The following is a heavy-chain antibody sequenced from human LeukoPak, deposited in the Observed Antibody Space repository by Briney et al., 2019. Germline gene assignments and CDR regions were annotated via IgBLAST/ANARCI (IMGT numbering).Heavy chain of an antibody. CDR1: GGTFSSWA. Sequence: SVKVSCKASGGTFSSWAISWVRQAPGQGLEWMGRIIPILGIANYAQKFQGRVTITADKSTSTAYMELSSLRSEDTAVYYCARDREFQLGYCSGGSCYTSRWFDPWGQGTLVTVSS. CDR3: ARDREFQLGYCSGGSCYTSRWFDP. D-gene: IGHD2-15*01. CDR2: IIPILGIA. V-gene: IGHV1-69*04. J-gene: IGHJ5*02.